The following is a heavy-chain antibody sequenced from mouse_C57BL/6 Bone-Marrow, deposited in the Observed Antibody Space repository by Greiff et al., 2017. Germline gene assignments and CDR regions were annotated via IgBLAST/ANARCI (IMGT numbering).Heavy chain of an antibody. CDR2: ICPGGGYT. CDR1: GYTFTNYW. J-gene: IGHJ4*01. D-gene: IGHD1-3*01. CDR3: AISGAHYYAMYY. V-gene: IGHV1-63*01. Sequence: QVQLKESGAELVRPGTSVKMSCTASGYTFTNYWIGWAKQRPGHGLEWIGDICPGGGYTNYNEKFKGKVTLTADKSSSTAYMQFSSLTSEDSAIYYCAISGAHYYAMYYGGQGTSVTVSS.